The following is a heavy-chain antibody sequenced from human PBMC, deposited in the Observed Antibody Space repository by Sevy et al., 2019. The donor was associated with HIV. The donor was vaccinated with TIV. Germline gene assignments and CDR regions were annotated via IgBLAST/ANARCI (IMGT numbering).Heavy chain of an antibody. Sequence: GGSLRLSCAASGFTFSGYWMSWVRQAPGKGLEWVANIKQDGSEKYYVDSVKGRFTISRDNAKNSLYLQMNSLRAEDTAVYYCARDWGGFGSMDVWGKGTTVTVSS. CDR3: ARDWGGFGSMDV. D-gene: IGHD2-21*01. CDR1: GFTFSGYW. V-gene: IGHV3-7*03. J-gene: IGHJ6*04. CDR2: IKQDGSEK.